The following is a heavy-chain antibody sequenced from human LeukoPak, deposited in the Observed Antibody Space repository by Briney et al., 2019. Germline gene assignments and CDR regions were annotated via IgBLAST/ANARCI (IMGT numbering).Heavy chain of an antibody. D-gene: IGHD3-22*01. Sequence: SETLSLTCTVSGYSISNGYYWGWIRQPPGKGLEWIGTIYHSGSTYYNPSLKSRVTISVDTSKNQFSLKLSSVTAADTAVYYCARRPYYYDSSGYYPFDYWGQGTLVTVSS. CDR1: GYSISNGYY. J-gene: IGHJ4*02. V-gene: IGHV4-38-2*02. CDR3: ARRPYYYDSSGYYPFDY. CDR2: IYHSGST.